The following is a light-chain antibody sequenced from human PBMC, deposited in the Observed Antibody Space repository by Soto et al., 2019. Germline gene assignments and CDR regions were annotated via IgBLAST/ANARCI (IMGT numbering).Light chain of an antibody. V-gene: IGLV2-14*01. CDR2: EVT. Sequence: QSALTQPASVSGSPGQSITISCTGTSSDVGAYNHVSWYQHHPGEAPKLMIYEVTNRPSGVSNRFSGSKSGNTASLTISGLQAEDEADYYCSSYTASTTWVFGGGTKLTVL. J-gene: IGLJ2*01. CDR3: SSYTASTTWV. CDR1: SSDVGAYNH.